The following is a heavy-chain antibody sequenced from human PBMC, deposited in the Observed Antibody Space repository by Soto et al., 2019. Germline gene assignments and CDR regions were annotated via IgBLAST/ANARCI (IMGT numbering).Heavy chain of an antibody. CDR1: GYSFTSYW. V-gene: IGHV5-51*01. D-gene: IGHD2-21*01. CDR3: ARSGGDGYPSYGMDV. CDR2: IYPGDSDT. J-gene: IGHJ6*02. Sequence: PGDSLKISCXGSGYSFTSYWIGWVRQMPGKGLEWMGIIYPGDSDTRYSPSFQGQVTISADKSISTAYLQWSSLKASDTAMYYCARSGGDGYPSYGMDVWGQGTTVTVSS.